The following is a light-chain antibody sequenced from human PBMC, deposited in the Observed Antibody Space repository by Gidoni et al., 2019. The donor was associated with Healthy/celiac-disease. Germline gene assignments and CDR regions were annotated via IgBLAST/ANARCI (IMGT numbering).Light chain of an antibody. CDR3: KKRSNWPPGVT. CDR1: QSVSSY. V-gene: IGKV3-11*01. CDR2: DAS. J-gene: IGKJ3*01. Sequence: EIVLTQSPATLSLSPGERATISCRACQSVSSYLALYHEKPGQAPRLLIYDASNRATGTPARFSGSGSGTVFTLTISSLEPEDFEVYYCKKRSNWPPGVTFGPGTKVDIK.